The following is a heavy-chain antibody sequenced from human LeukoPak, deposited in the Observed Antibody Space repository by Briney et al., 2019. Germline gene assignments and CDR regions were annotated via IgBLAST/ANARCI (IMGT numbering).Heavy chain of an antibody. CDR2: IHHSGST. CDR1: GVSISSSIYY. CDR3: ARLGGYYDPPGH. D-gene: IGHD3-22*01. J-gene: IGHJ4*02. V-gene: IGHV4-39*01. Sequence: SETLSLTCTVSGVSISSSIYYWAWIRQPPGKGLEWIATIHHSGSTYYKPSLRSGVTISVDTSRNQFSLKLSSVTVADTAVYYCARLGGYYDPPGHRGQGTLVTVSS.